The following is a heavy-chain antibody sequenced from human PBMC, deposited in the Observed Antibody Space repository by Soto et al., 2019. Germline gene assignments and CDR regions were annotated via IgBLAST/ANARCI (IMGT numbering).Heavy chain of an antibody. D-gene: IGHD2-8*01. Sequence: SETLSLTCTVSGGSISSYYWSWIRQPPGKGLEWIGYIYYSGSTNYNPSLKSRVTISVDTSKNQFSLRLSSVTAADTAVYYCARHCTNGVCYAAFDIWGQGTMVTVSS. J-gene: IGHJ3*02. CDR2: IYYSGST. CDR1: GGSISSYY. V-gene: IGHV4-59*08. CDR3: ARHCTNGVCYAAFDI.